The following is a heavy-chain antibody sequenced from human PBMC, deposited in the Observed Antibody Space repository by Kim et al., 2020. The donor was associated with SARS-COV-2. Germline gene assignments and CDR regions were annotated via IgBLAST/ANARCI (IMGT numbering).Heavy chain of an antibody. CDR2: IYPGDSDT. CDR3: ARRYCSSTSCYIRYGMDV. J-gene: IGHJ6*02. V-gene: IGHV5-51*01. Sequence: GESLKISCKGSGYSFTSYWIGWVRQMPGKGLEWMGIIYPGDSDTRYSPSFQGQVTISADKSISTAYLQWSSLKASDTAMYYCARRYCSSTSCYIRYGMDVWGQGTTVTVSS. CDR1: GYSFTSYW. D-gene: IGHD2-2*02.